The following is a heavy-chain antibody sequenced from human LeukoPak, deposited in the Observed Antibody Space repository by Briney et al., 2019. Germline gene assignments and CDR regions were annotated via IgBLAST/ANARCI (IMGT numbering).Heavy chain of an antibody. J-gene: IGHJ4*02. D-gene: IGHD3-10*02. CDR3: ARSSYYSVPFDY. CDR1: GYTFTSYW. CDR2: IYPGDSDT. V-gene: IGHV5-51*01. Sequence: PGESLDISCKGSGYTFTSYWIGWVRQLPGKGLEWMGIIYPGDSDTRYSPSFQGQVTISADKSISTAYLQWSSLKASDTAMYYCARSSYYSVPFDYWGQRTLVTVSS.